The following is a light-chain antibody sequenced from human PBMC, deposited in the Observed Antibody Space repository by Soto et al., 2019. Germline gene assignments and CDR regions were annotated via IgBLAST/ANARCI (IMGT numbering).Light chain of an antibody. CDR1: QTLNNY. J-gene: IGKJ4*01. CDR3: QQSFSPLLT. V-gene: IGKV1-39*01. Sequence: DIHITRSPSSLSSSVVYRFTITCRASQTLNNYLTLFQQKPGKAPKVLIYAASTLQSGVPSRFSGSGSGAEFTLTISSLQPEDFATYYCQQSFSPLLTFGGGTKVDIK. CDR2: AAS.